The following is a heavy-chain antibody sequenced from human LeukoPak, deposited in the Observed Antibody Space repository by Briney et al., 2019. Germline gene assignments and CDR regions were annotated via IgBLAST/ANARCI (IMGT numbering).Heavy chain of an antibody. D-gene: IGHD6-19*01. CDR3: ASLVGSGWYFGTADY. J-gene: IGHJ4*02. CDR1: GFTFSSYW. CDR2: IKQDGSEK. Sequence: GGSLRLSCAASGFTFSSYWMSWVRQALGKGLEWVANIKQDGSEKYYVDSVKGRFTISRDNAKNSLYLQMNSLRAEDTAVYYCASLVGSGWYFGTADYWGQGTLVTVSS. V-gene: IGHV3-7*01.